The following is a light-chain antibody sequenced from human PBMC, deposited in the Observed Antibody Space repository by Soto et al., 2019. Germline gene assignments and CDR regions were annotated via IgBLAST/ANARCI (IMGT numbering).Light chain of an antibody. CDR2: GAS. Sequence: EIVMTQSPATLSVSPGDRATLSCRASQSVSSDLGWYQQKPGQAPRLLMYGASTRATGIPARFSGSGSGTEFTLTISSLQSGDFAVYFCQQYHNWPLTFGGGTKLEIK. CDR3: QQYHNWPLT. CDR1: QSVSSD. V-gene: IGKV3-15*01. J-gene: IGKJ4*01.